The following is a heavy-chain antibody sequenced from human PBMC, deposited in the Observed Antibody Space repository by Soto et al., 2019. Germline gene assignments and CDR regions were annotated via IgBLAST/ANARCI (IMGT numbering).Heavy chain of an antibody. J-gene: IGHJ4*02. Sequence: EVQLLESGGGLVQPGGSLRLSCAASGFTFSSYAMTWVRQAPGKGLEWVSGISGSGLSTFYADSVKDRFTISRDNSKNTLFLQMNSLRAEDTAVYYCAKAPASWKSGAYNFDSWGQGALVTVSS. V-gene: IGHV3-23*01. CDR2: ISGSGLST. CDR3: AKAPASWKSGAYNFDS. D-gene: IGHD1-1*01. CDR1: GFTFSSYA.